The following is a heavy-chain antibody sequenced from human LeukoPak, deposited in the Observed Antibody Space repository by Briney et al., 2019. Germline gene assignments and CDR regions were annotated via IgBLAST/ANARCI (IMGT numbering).Heavy chain of an antibody. J-gene: IGHJ4*02. CDR3: ARTGPYYDFWSGPDY. Sequence: ASVKVSCKASGYTFTGYYMHWVRQAPGQGLEWMGWINPNSGGTNYAQKFQGRVTMTRDTSISTAYMELSRLRSDDTAVYYCARTGPYYDFWSGPDYWGQGTLVTVSS. D-gene: IGHD3-3*01. CDR2: INPNSGGT. V-gene: IGHV1-2*02. CDR1: GYTFTGYY.